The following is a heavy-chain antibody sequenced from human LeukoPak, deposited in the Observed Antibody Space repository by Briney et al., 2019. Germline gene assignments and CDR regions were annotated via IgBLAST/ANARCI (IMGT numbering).Heavy chain of an antibody. D-gene: IGHD1-26*01. CDR3: ARDRVSGRNWYFDL. CDR1: GFTVSSNY. V-gene: IGHV3-48*01. CDR2: ISSSSSTI. Sequence: GGSLRLSCAASGFTVSSNYMNWVRQAPGKGLEWVSYISSSSSTIYYADSVKGRFTISRDNAKNSLYLQMNSLRAEDTAVYYCARDRVSGRNWYFDLWGRGTLVTVSS. J-gene: IGHJ2*01.